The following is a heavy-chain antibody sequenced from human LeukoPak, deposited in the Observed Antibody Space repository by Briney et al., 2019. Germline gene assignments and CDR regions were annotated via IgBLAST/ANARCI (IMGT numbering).Heavy chain of an antibody. V-gene: IGHV1-18*04. CDR1: GYTFTGYY. D-gene: IGHD3-22*01. CDR2: ISDYNGNT. J-gene: IGHJ4*02. CDR3: ARGDYYDSSGYFPGMNY. Sequence: ASVKVSCKASGYTFTGYYMYWVRQAPGQGLEWMGWISDYNGNTNYAQKFQGRVTMTTDTSTSTAYMELRSLRSDDTAVYYCARGDYYDSSGYFPGMNYWGQGTLVTVSS.